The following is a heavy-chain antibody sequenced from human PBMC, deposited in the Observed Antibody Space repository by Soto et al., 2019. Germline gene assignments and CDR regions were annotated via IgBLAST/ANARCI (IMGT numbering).Heavy chain of an antibody. CDR2: INPSSGGT. D-gene: IGHD1-1*01. J-gene: IGHJ4*02. V-gene: IGHV1-2*02. CDR1: GYTFTGYY. Sequence: QVQLVQSGAEVKKPGASVKVSCKASGYTFTGYYLHWVRQAPGQGLEWMGWINPSSGGTNYAQKFQGRVTMTRDTSISTAYMELSRLRSDDTAVYYCARGRTGTTSYFDYWGQGNLVTVSS. CDR3: ARGRTGTTSYFDY.